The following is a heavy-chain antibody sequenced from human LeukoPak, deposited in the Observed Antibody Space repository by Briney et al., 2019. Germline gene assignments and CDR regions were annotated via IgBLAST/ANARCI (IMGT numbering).Heavy chain of an antibody. J-gene: IGHJ4*02. CDR1: GYTFTGYY. Sequence: ASVKASCKASGYTFTGYYIHWVRQAPGQGLEWMGWINPNSGDTNYAQKFQGRVTMTRDTSINTAFMELSRLRSDDTAVYYCARDRHWNQGNFDYWGQGTLVTVSS. D-gene: IGHD1-1*01. CDR2: INPNSGDT. CDR3: ARDRHWNQGNFDY. V-gene: IGHV1-2*02.